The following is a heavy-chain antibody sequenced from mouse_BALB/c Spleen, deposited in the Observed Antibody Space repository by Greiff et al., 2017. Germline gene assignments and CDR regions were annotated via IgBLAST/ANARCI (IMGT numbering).Heavy chain of an antibody. CDR2: ISSGGSYT. CDR3: TRDNGSSYGYFDV. J-gene: IGHJ1*01. Sequence: DVMLVESGGGLVKPGGSLKLSCAASGFTFSSYTMSWVRQTPEKRLEWVATISSGGSYTYYPDSVKGRFTISRDNAKNTLYLQMSSLKSEDTAMYYCTRDNGSSYGYFDVWGAGTTVTVSS. V-gene: IGHV5-6-4*01. D-gene: IGHD1-1*01. CDR1: GFTFSSYT.